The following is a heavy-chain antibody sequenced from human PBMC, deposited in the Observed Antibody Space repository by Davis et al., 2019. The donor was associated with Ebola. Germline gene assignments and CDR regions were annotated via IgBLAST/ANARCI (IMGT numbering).Heavy chain of an antibody. CDR1: GGSISSGGYY. J-gene: IGHJ6*04. CDR3: ARAHRDIVVVPAATGYYYYGMDV. CDR2: IYYSGST. D-gene: IGHD2-2*01. V-gene: IGHV4-31*03. Sequence: SETLSLTCTVSGGSISSGGYYWSWIRQHPGKGLEWIGYIYYSGSTYYNPSLKSRVTMSVDTSKNQFSLKLSSVTAADTAVYYCARAHRDIVVVPAATGYYYYGMDVWGKGTTVTVSS.